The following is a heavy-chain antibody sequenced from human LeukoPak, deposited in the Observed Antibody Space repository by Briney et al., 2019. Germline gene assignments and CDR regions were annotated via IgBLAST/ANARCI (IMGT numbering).Heavy chain of an antibody. Sequence: GGSLRLSCALAGFTFADYAMQCVRQAPGKGRGWDSAIIWNSGRIGYGESVKGPVTISRDNAKNCLYLQMNSLRAENTALYYCAKDRDNWPYDAFDIWGEGTMVTVSS. CDR1: GFTFADYA. J-gene: IGHJ3*02. CDR3: AKDRDNWPYDAFDI. D-gene: IGHD1-20*01. CDR2: IIWNSGRI. V-gene: IGHV3-9*01.